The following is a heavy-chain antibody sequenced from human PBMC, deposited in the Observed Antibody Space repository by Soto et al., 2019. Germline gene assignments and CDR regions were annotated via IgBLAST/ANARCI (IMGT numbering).Heavy chain of an antibody. CDR2: INSDGKTT. Sequence: EVQLVESGGGLIQTGGSLRLSCAASEFTLSNYWMHWVRQAPGKGLVWVSRINSDGKTTTYADSVKGRFTISRDNAKNTLYLQMNSLRAEDTAVYYCAKGGSGKGDYWGQGTLVTVSS. D-gene: IGHD1-1*01. CDR3: AKGGSGKGDY. J-gene: IGHJ4*02. CDR1: EFTLSNYW. V-gene: IGHV3-74*01.